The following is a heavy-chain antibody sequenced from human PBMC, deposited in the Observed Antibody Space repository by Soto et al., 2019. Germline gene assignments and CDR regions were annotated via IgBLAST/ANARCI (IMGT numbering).Heavy chain of an antibody. CDR3: ARSLYFYYSDS. CDR1: GGTFSSYT. J-gene: IGHJ4*02. V-gene: IGHV1-69*02. D-gene: IGHD1-26*01. Sequence: QVQLVQSGAEVKKPGSSVKVSCKDSGGTFSSYTISWVRQAPGQGLEWMGRIIPILGIANYAQKFQGTVTITADKSTSTADMELSSLISEDTAVYYCARSLYFYYSDSWGQGTLVTVSS. CDR2: IIPILGIA.